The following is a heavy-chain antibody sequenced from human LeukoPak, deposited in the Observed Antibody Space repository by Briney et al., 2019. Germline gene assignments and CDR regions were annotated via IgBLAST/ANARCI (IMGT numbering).Heavy chain of an antibody. CDR2: IYSGGST. Sequence: GGSLRLSCAASGFTFSSYAMSWVRQAPGKGLEWVSVIYSGGSTYYADSVKGRFTISRDNSKNTLYLQMNSLRAEDTAVYYCARDSRSSGWYGFDYWGQGTLVTVSS. CDR3: ARDSRSSGWYGFDY. CDR1: GFTFSSYA. D-gene: IGHD6-19*01. J-gene: IGHJ4*02. V-gene: IGHV3-53*01.